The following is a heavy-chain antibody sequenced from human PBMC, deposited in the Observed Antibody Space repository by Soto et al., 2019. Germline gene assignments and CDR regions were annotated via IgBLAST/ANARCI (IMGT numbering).Heavy chain of an antibody. J-gene: IGHJ4*02. V-gene: IGHV1-3*01. CDR3: ARDWQLAFDY. D-gene: IGHD6-6*01. CDR2: INAGSGNT. Sequence: VASVKVSCKASGYTFTTYAMHWVRQAPGQRLEWMGWINAGSGNTKYSQRFQGRVTITRDTSASTAYMELSSLRSEDTAVYYCARDWQLAFDYWGQGTLVTVSS. CDR1: GYTFTTYA.